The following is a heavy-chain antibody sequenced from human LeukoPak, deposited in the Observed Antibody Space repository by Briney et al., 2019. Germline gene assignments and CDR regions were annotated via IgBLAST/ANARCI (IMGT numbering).Heavy chain of an antibody. CDR2: IKSKTDGGTT. D-gene: IGHD2-8*01. CDR1: GFTFSNAW. CDR3: ITDKIEYCTNGVCYYFDY. J-gene: IGHJ4*02. Sequence: GGSLRLSCAASGFTFSNAWMSWVRQAPGKGLEWVGRIKSKTDGGTTDYAAPVKGRFTISRDDSKNTLYLQMNSLKTEDTAVYYCITDKIEYCTNGVCYYFDYWGQGTLVTVSS. V-gene: IGHV3-15*01.